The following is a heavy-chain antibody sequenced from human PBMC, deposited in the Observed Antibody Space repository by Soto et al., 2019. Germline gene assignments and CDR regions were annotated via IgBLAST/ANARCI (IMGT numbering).Heavy chain of an antibody. CDR3: ARDYGGNSAFDY. CDR2: ISSSSTYI. V-gene: IGHV3-21*01. D-gene: IGHD4-17*01. Sequence: GSLRLSCAASGFTFNSYSMNWVRQAPGKGLEWVSSISSSSTYIYYADSVKGRFTISRDNAKNSLYLQMDSLRAEDTAVYYCARDYGGNSAFDYWGQGTLVTVSS. CDR1: GFTFNSYS. J-gene: IGHJ4*02.